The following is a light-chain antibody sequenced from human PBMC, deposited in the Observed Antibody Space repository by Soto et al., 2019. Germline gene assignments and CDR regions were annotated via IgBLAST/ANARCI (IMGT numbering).Light chain of an antibody. Sequence: MVMTQSPATLSVSPGERVTLSCRTSQNVTTNLAWYQLKPGQTPSLLIYGTSTRAPDIPVRFSGSGSGTEFTLTITSVQSGDSAVYYFQQYDDWGFVPGTKVEIK. V-gene: IGKV3-15*01. CDR2: GTS. CDR1: QNVTTN. CDR3: QQYDDWG. J-gene: IGKJ1*01.